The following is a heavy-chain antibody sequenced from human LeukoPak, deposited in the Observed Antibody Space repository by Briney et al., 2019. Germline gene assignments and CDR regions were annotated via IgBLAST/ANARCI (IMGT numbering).Heavy chain of an antibody. CDR1: GYTFTSYD. CDR3: ARDKGYCSGGSCFGDAFDI. J-gene: IGHJ3*02. D-gene: IGHD2-15*01. CDR2: MNPNSGNT. V-gene: IGHV1-8*01. Sequence: ASVKVSCXASGYTFTSYDINWVRQATGQGLEWMGWMNPNSGNTGYAQKFQGRVTMTRNTSISTAYMELSSLRSEDTAVYYCARDKGYCSGGSCFGDAFDIWGQGTMVTVSS.